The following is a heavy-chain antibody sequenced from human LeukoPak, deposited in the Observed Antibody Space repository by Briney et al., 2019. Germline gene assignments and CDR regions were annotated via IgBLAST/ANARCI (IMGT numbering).Heavy chain of an antibody. CDR3: ARRGYSYGYYY. D-gene: IGHD5-18*01. CDR2: IYHSGST. CDR1: GYSISSGYY. Sequence: SETLSLTCTVSGYSISSGYYWGWIRQTPGKGLEWIGSIYHSGSTYYNPSLKSRVTISVDTSKNQFSLKLSSVTAADTAVYYCARRGYSYGYYYWGQGTLVTVSS. J-gene: IGHJ4*02. V-gene: IGHV4-38-2*02.